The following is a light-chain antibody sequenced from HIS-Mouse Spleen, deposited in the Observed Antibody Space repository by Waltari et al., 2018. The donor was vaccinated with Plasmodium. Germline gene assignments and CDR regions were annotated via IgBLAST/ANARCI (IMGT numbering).Light chain of an antibody. J-gene: IGLJ3*02. CDR1: SSAVGSYNL. CDR2: EGS. Sequence: QSALTQPASVSGSPGQSITLYCPGPSSAVGSYNLLSGYQQHPGKAPKLTIYEGSKRPSWVSNRFSGSKSGNTASLTISGLQAEEEAYYYCCSYAGSSTFVFGGGTKLTVL. CDR3: CSYAGSSTFV. V-gene: IGLV2-23*03.